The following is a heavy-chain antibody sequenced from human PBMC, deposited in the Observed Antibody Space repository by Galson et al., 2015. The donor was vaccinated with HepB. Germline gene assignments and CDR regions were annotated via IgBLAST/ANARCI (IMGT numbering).Heavy chain of an antibody. Sequence: SLRLSCAASEFIFSDYGMHWVRQAPGKGLEWVSSISGNGGDTKYGDSVKGRFTIFRDKAKSTLYLQMNSLGAEDTAVYYCAKGDVWGPAAINYGLHVWGQGTTVTVSS. V-gene: IGHV3-23*01. D-gene: IGHD2-2*02. CDR1: EFIFSDYG. CDR3: AKGDVWGPAAINYGLHV. CDR2: ISGNGGDT. J-gene: IGHJ6*02.